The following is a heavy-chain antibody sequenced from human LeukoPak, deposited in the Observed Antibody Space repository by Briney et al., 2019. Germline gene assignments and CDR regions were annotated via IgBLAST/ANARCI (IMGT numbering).Heavy chain of an antibody. CDR2: IYSGGST. Sequence: GGSLRLSCAASGFTVSSNYMSWLREAPGKGLEWVSVIYSGGSTYYADSVKGRFTISRDNSKNTLYLQMNSLRAEDTAVYYCARAGRSGYYYYGMDVWGQGTTVTVSS. CDR1: GFTVSSNY. D-gene: IGHD3-10*01. CDR3: ARAGRSGYYYYGMDV. V-gene: IGHV3-66*01. J-gene: IGHJ6*02.